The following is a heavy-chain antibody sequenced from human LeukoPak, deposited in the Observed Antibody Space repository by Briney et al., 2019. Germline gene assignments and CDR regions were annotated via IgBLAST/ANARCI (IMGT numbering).Heavy chain of an antibody. CDR3: AREVYDSSGYTAFDI. Sequence: SETLSLTCSVSGYSIRNGYYWGWIRQPPGRGLEWIGSMYHSGDTYYNPSLKSRVTVSVDTSKNQFSLKLSSVTAADTAVYYCAREVYDSSGYTAFDIWGQGTMVTVSS. J-gene: IGHJ3*02. CDR2: MYHSGDT. V-gene: IGHV4-38-2*02. D-gene: IGHD3-22*01. CDR1: GYSIRNGYY.